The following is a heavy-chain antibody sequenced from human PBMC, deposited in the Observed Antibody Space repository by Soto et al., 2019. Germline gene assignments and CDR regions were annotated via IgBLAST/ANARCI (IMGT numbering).Heavy chain of an antibody. CDR3: ARQRYYDFWSGYYPTGIYYYGMDV. Sequence: PGESLKISCKGSGYSFTSYWISWVRQMPGKGLEWMGRIDPSDSYTNYSPSFQGHVTISADKSISTAYLQWSSLKASDTAMYYCARQRYYDFWSGYYPTGIYYYGMDVWGQGTTVTVSS. CDR2: IDPSDSYT. V-gene: IGHV5-10-1*01. J-gene: IGHJ6*02. D-gene: IGHD3-3*01. CDR1: GYSFTSYW.